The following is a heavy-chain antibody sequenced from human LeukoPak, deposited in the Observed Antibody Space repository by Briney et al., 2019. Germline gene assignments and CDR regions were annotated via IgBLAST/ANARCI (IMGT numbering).Heavy chain of an antibody. Sequence: SETLSLTCTVSGGSISSGGHYWSWIRQHPGKGLEWIGYIYYSGSTYYNPSLKSRVTISVDTSKNQFSLKLSSVTAADTAVYYCARDIGTTVSNWFDPWGQGTLVTVSS. CDR3: ARDIGTTVSNWFDP. D-gene: IGHD4-17*01. CDR1: GGSISSGGHY. V-gene: IGHV4-31*03. CDR2: IYYSGST. J-gene: IGHJ5*02.